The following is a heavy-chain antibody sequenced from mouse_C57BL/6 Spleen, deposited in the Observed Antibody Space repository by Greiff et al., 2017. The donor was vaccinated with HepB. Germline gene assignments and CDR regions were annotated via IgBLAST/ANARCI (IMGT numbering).Heavy chain of an antibody. CDR1: GFTFSSYA. D-gene: IGHD2-2*01. Sequence: EVMLVESGEGLVKPGGSLKLSCAASGFTFSSYAMSWVRQTPEKRLEWVAYISSGGDYIYYADTVKGRFTISRDNARNTLYLQMSSLKSEDTAMYYCTRALYGYDAAWFAYWGQGTLVTVSA. CDR2: ISSGGDYI. J-gene: IGHJ3*01. CDR3: TRALYGYDAAWFAY. V-gene: IGHV5-9-1*02.